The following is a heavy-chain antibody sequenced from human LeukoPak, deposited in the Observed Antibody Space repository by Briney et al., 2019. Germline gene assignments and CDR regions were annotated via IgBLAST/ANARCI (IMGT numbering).Heavy chain of an antibody. D-gene: IGHD6-13*01. V-gene: IGHV4-34*01. J-gene: IGHJ6*02. Sequence: SETLSLTCAVYGGSFSGYYWSWIRQPPGKGLEWIGEINHSGSSNYNPSLKSRVTISVDTSKNQFSLKLSSVTAADTAVYYCARGGQLPSSWSLRYYGMDVWGQGTTVTVSS. CDR3: ARGGQLPSSWSLRYYGMDV. CDR1: GGSFSGYY. CDR2: INHSGSS.